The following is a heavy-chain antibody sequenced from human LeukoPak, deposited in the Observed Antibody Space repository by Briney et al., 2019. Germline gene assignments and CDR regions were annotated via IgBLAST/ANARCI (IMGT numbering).Heavy chain of an antibody. CDR2: IYYSGST. CDR3: ARSHYGDYGDY. J-gene: IGHJ4*02. CDR1: GGSISSNY. V-gene: IGHV4-59*01. D-gene: IGHD4-17*01. Sequence: SETLSLTCTVSGGSISSNYWSWIRQPPGKGLEWIGYIYYSGSTNYNPSLKSRVTISVDTSKNQFSLKLSSVTAADTAVYYCARSHYGDYGDYWGQGTLVTVSS.